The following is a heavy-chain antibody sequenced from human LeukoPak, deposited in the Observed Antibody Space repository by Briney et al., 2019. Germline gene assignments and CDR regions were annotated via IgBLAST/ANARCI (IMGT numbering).Heavy chain of an antibody. CDR3: VRDDYGAGDY. Sequence: PGGSLRLSCAASGFTVSSNYMSWVRQAPGKGLVWVSRINIDGSSTAYADSVKGRFTISRDNAKNTLYLQMNSLRVEDTAFYYCVRDDYGAGDYWGQGTLVTVSS. D-gene: IGHD4-17*01. V-gene: IGHV3-74*01. CDR1: GFTVSSNY. J-gene: IGHJ4*02. CDR2: INIDGSST.